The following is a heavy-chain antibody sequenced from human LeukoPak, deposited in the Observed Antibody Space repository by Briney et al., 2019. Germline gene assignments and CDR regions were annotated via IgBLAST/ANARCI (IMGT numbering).Heavy chain of an antibody. CDR2: IHGDGDNI. CDR3: ARAQVGAPTDL. V-gene: IGHV3-74*01. J-gene: IGHJ5*02. D-gene: IGHD1-26*01. Sequence: GGSLRLSCSASGFPFSSYAMYWVRQAPGKGLVWVARIHGDGDNISYADSVRGRFTISRDNAKDTLYLHVNSLRPEDTAVYYCARAQVGAPTDLWGQGTLVTVSS. CDR1: GFPFSSYA.